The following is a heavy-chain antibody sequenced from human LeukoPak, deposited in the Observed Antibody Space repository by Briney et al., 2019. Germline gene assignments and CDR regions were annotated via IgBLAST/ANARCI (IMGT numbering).Heavy chain of an antibody. CDR2: IYSGGST. CDR1: GFTVSSNY. CDR3: ARHYGWLRLWCDY. J-gene: IGHJ4*02. Sequence: PGGSLRLSCAASGFTVSSNYMSWVRQAPGKGLEWVSVIYSGGSTYYADSVKGRFTISRDNSKNTLYLQMNSLRAEDTAVYYCARHYGWLRLWCDYWGQGTLVTVSS. V-gene: IGHV3-66*04. D-gene: IGHD5-12*01.